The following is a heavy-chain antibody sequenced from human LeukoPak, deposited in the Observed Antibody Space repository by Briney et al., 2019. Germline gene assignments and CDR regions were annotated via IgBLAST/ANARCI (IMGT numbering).Heavy chain of an antibody. V-gene: IGHV3-64D*06. CDR3: VKSGGSYYYGSGSSLFDY. CDR1: GFTFSTYA. Sequence: GGSLRLSCSASGFTFSTYAMHWVRHAPGEGLEYVSAITSNGGSTYYAASVKGRFTISRDNSKNTLYLQMSSLRPEATAVYYCVKSGGSYYYGSGSSLFDYWGQGTLVSVSS. J-gene: IGHJ4*02. D-gene: IGHD3-10*01. CDR2: ITSNGGST.